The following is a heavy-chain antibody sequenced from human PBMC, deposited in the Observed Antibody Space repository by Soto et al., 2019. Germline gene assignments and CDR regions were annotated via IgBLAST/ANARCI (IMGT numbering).Heavy chain of an antibody. J-gene: IGHJ6*02. CDR1: GFSLSTSGMC. CDR2: IEWDDDK. CDR3: ARIPSTSPWEYGMDV. D-gene: IGHD1-26*01. Sequence: SGPTLVNPTQTLTLTCTFSGFSLSTSGMCVSWIRQPPGKALEWLAVIEWDDDKYYSTSLKTRLTISKDTSKNLVVLTMTNMDPVDTATYYCARIPSTSPWEYGMDVWGQGTTVTVSS. V-gene: IGHV2-70*01.